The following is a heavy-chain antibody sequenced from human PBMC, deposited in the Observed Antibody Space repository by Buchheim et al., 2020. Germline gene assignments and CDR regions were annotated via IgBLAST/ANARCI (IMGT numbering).Heavy chain of an antibody. Sequence: QVQLVESGGGVVQPGRSLRLSCAASGFTFSSYGMHWVRQAPGKGLEWVAVIWYDGSNKYYADSVKGRFTISRDNSKNTLYLQMNSLRAEDTAVYYCAREYESPLIAARPGNYYYGMDVWGQGTT. J-gene: IGHJ6*02. CDR1: GFTFSSYG. D-gene: IGHD6-6*01. V-gene: IGHV3-33*01. CDR3: AREYESPLIAARPGNYYYGMDV. CDR2: IWYDGSNK.